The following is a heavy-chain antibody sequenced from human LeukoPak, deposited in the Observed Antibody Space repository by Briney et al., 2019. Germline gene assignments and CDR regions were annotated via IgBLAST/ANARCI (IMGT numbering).Heavy chain of an antibody. D-gene: IGHD2-2*01. CDR2: IYHSGST. V-gene: IGHV4-4*02. Sequence: SGTLSLTCAVSGGSISDNKWWSWVRQPPGKGLEWIGEIYHSGSTNYNPSLKSRLTMSVDTSKNQFSLKLSSVTAADTAVYYCARGGFRVVVPAARPGVGFDYWGQGTLVTVSS. J-gene: IGHJ4*02. CDR3: ARGGFRVVVPAARPGVGFDY. CDR1: GGSISDNKW.